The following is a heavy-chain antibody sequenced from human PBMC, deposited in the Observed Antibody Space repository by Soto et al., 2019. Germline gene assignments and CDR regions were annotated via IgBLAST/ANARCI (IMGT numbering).Heavy chain of an antibody. CDR1: GYTFTSYG. CDR3: ARDHNTGWPTPVGY. D-gene: IGHD6-19*01. Sequence: QVQLVQSGAEVKKPGASVKVSCKASGYTFTSYGISWVRQAPGQGLEWMGWISAYNGNTDYAQNLQGRVTMTTDTSTSTAYMELRSLRSDDAAVYYCARDHNTGWPTPVGYWGQGTLVTVSS. J-gene: IGHJ4*02. V-gene: IGHV1-18*01. CDR2: ISAYNGNT.